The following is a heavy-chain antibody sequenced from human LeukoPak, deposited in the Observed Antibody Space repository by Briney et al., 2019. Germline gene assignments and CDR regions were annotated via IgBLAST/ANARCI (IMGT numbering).Heavy chain of an antibody. Sequence: WASAKVSCKASGYTFTSYGISWVRQAPGQGLEWMGWISAYNGNTNYAQKLQGRVTMTTDTSTSTAYMELRSLRSDDTAVYYCARARQWLPTGGFDYWGQGTLVTVSS. J-gene: IGHJ4*02. D-gene: IGHD6-19*01. CDR1: GYTFTSYG. CDR3: ARARQWLPTGGFDY. V-gene: IGHV1-18*01. CDR2: ISAYNGNT.